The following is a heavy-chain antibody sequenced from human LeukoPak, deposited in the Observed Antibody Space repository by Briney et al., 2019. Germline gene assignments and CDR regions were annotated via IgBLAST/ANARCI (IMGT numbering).Heavy chain of an antibody. V-gene: IGHV3-74*01. CDR3: ARESDYYDN. J-gene: IGHJ3*02. CDR1: GFTFSRYW. Sequence: GGSLRLSCAASGFTFSRYWMHWVRQAPGKGLVWVSHIKTDGSSTSYADSVKGRFTISRDNAKNTLYLQMNSLRAEDTAVYYCARESDYYDNWGQGTMVTVSS. D-gene: IGHD3-10*01. CDR2: IKTDGSST.